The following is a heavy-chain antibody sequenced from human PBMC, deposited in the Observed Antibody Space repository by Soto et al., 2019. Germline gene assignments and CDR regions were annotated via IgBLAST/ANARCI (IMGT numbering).Heavy chain of an antibody. CDR1: GYNFANFW. V-gene: IGHV5-51*01. CDR3: AAGYSTDLDAFDI. CDR2: IFPGDSDT. Sequence: PGESLKISCKGSGYNFANFWIGWVRQMPGKGLEWMGMIFPGDSDTKNSPSLEGQITMSVDKSDSSAYLQWRSLKASDTAIYYCAAGYSTDLDAFDIWSQGTMVTVSS. J-gene: IGHJ3*02. D-gene: IGHD2-8*02.